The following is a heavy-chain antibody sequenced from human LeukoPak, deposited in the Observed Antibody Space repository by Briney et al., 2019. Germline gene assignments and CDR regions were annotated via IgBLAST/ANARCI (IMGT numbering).Heavy chain of an antibody. CDR3: ARTIVGATFRSALFDY. Sequence: SETLSLTCTVSGGSVSSGIYYWSWIRQPPGKGLEWIGYIYNSGNTNYNPSLKSRVTISVDTSKNQFSLKLSSMTAADTAVYYCARTIVGATFRSALFDYWGQGTLVTVSS. J-gene: IGHJ4*02. CDR1: GGSVSSGIYY. V-gene: IGHV4-61*01. D-gene: IGHD1-26*01. CDR2: IYNSGNT.